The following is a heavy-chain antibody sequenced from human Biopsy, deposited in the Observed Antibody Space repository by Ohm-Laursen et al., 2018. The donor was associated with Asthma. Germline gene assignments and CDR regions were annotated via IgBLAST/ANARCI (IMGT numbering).Heavy chain of an antibody. CDR3: ARGQKSAGDRWFDP. CDR1: GYTFIGCH. J-gene: IGHJ5*02. Sequence: AASVKVSCKASGYTFIGCHIHWMRQAPGQGLEWTGRTIPNSGGTNYAQKFQGRVTMTRDTSISTAYMEVSRLRSDDTAVYYCARGQKSAGDRWFDPWGQGTLVTVSP. CDR2: TIPNSGGT. V-gene: IGHV1-2*06. D-gene: IGHD6-13*01.